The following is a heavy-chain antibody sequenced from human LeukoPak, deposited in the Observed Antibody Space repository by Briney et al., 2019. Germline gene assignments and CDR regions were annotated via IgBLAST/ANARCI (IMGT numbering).Heavy chain of an antibody. CDR2: ISYDGSNK. Sequence: GRSLRLSCAASGFTFSSYGMHWVRQAPGKGLEWVAVISYDGSNKYYADSVKGRFTISRDNSKNTLYLQMNSLRAEDTAVYYCAKDSSPLYDYVWGSHNWFDPWGQGTPVTVSS. D-gene: IGHD3-16*01. CDR1: GFTFSSYG. V-gene: IGHV3-30*18. J-gene: IGHJ5*02. CDR3: AKDSSPLYDYVWGSHNWFDP.